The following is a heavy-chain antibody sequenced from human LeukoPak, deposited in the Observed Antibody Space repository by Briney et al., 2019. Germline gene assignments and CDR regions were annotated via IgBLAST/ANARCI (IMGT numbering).Heavy chain of an antibody. CDR2: IYTSGST. V-gene: IGHV4-61*02. CDR1: GGSISSGSYY. CDR3: ARDATVVTTVVNNYFDY. D-gene: IGHD4-23*01. J-gene: IGHJ4*02. Sequence: PSQTLSLTCTVSGGSISSGSYYWSWLRQPAGKGLEWIGRIYTSGSTNYNPSLKSRVTISVDTSKNQFSLKLSSVTAADTAVYYCARDATVVTTVVNNYFDYWGQGTLVTVSS.